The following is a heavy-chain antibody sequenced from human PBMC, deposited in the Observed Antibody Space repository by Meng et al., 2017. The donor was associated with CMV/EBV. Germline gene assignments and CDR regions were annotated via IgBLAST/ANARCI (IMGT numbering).Heavy chain of an antibody. CDR1: GFTFGSYG. D-gene: IGHD3-10*01. V-gene: IGHV3-30*02. Sequence: GESLKISCAASGFTFGSYGMHWVRQAPGKGLEWVAFIRYDGSNKYYADSVKGRFTISRDNSKNTLYLQMNSLRAEDTAVYYCAKTAYRFGELLSYFDYWGQGTLVTVSS. J-gene: IGHJ4*02. CDR2: IRYDGSNK. CDR3: AKTAYRFGELLSYFDY.